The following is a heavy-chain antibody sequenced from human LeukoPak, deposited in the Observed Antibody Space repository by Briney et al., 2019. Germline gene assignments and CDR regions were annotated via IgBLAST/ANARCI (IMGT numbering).Heavy chain of an antibody. V-gene: IGHV1-18*01. J-gene: IGHJ4*02. CDR3: ARGPYYYDSSGYHFDY. CDR2: ISAYNGNT. CDR1: GYTFTSYG. D-gene: IGHD3-22*01. Sequence: EASVKVSCKASGYTFTSYGISWVRQAPGQGLEWMGWISAYNGNTNYAQKLQGGVTMTTDTSTSTAYMELRSLRSDDTAVYYCARGPYYYDSSGYHFDYWGQGTLVTVSS.